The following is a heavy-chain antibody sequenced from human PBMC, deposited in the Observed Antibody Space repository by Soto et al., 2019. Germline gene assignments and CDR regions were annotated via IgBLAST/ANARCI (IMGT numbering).Heavy chain of an antibody. CDR2: INGDGSFT. CDR3: ARVGGGSGNFDY. Sequence: EVQLVESGGGLVQPGGSLRLSCGASGFTFSNYWMHWVRQAPGEGLVWVSRINGDGSFTRFADSVKGRFTISRDNAKNTLYLQMNSRRVDDTAMYYCARVGGGSGNFDYWGQGTLVTVSS. CDR1: GFTFSNYW. D-gene: IGHD3-10*01. J-gene: IGHJ4*02. V-gene: IGHV3-74*01.